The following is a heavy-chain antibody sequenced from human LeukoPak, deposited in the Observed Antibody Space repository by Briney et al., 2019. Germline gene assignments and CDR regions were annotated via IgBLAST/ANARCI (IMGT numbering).Heavy chain of an antibody. CDR3: ARTFTGAGHDAFDI. CDR1: GGSISSSSYY. D-gene: IGHD3-16*01. V-gene: IGHV4-39*01. Sequence: SETLSLTCTVSGGSISSSSYYWGWIRQPPGKGLEWIGSIYYSGSTYYNPSLKSRVTISVDTSKNQLSLKLSSVTAADTAVYYCARTFTGAGHDAFDIWGQGTMVTVSS. J-gene: IGHJ3*02. CDR2: IYYSGST.